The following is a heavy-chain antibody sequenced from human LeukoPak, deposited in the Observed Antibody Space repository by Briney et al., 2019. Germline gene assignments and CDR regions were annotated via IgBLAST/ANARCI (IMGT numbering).Heavy chain of an antibody. CDR3: ARDRYDYVWGSYRRTLDY. CDR1: GFTFSNAW. Sequence: GSLRLSCAASGFTFSNAWMSWVRQAPGKGLEWIGEINHSGSTNYNPSLKSRVTISVDTSKNQFSLKLSSVTAAGTAVYYCARDRYDYVWGSYRRTLDYWGQGTLVTVSS. D-gene: IGHD3-16*02. V-gene: IGHV4-34*01. CDR2: INHSGST. J-gene: IGHJ4*02.